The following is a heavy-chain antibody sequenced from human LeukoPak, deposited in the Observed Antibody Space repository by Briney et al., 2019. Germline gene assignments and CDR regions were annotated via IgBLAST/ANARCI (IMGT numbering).Heavy chain of an antibody. V-gene: IGHV3-48*03. CDR1: GFTFSSYE. J-gene: IGHJ6*03. CDR2: ISSSGSTR. CDR3: ASQRFGDYYYYMDV. Sequence: GGSLRLSCAGSGFTFSSYEMNWVRQAPGKGLEWVSYISSSGSTRYYADSVKGRFTISRDNAKNSLYLQMNSLRAEDTALYYCASQRFGDYYYYMDVWGKGTTVTVSS. D-gene: IGHD3-10*01.